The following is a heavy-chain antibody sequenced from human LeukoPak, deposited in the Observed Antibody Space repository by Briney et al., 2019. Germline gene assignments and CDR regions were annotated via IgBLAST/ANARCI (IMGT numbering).Heavy chain of an antibody. CDR3: ARDPPIRYFDWLPHYYYYGMDV. CDR1: GYTFTSYG. D-gene: IGHD3-9*01. J-gene: IGHJ6*04. CDR2: ISAYNGNT. V-gene: IGHV1-18*04. Sequence: GASVKVSCKASGYTFTSYGISWVRQAPGQGLEWMGWISAYNGNTNYAQKLQGRVTMTTDTSTSTAYMELRSLGSDDTAVYYCARDPPIRYFDWLPHYYYYGMDVWGKGTTVTVSS.